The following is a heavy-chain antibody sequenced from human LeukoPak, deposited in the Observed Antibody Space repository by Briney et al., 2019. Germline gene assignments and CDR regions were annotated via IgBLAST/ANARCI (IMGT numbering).Heavy chain of an antibody. CDR3: ARVGYDSSGYYDY. CDR1: GFSFSDDY. CDR2: ISSSSSYT. V-gene: IGHV3-11*06. J-gene: IGHJ4*02. D-gene: IGHD3-22*01. Sequence: GGSLRLSCAVSGFSFSDDYMSWIRQAPGQGLEWVSYISSSSSYTNYADSVKGRFTISRDNAKNSLYLQMNSLRAEDTAVYYCARVGYDSSGYYDYWGQGTLVTVSS.